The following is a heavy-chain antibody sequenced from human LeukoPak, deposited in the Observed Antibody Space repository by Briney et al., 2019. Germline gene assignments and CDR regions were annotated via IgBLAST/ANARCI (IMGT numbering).Heavy chain of an antibody. V-gene: IGHV3-23*01. J-gene: IGHJ4*02. CDR2: ISGSGGST. CDR1: GFTFSSYA. Sequence: PGGSLRLSCAASGFTFSSYAMSWVRQAPGKGLEWVSAISGSGGSTYYADSAKGRFTISRDNSKNTLYLQMNSLRAEDTAVYYCAKGELWFGELLSSHLDYWGQGTLVTVSS. CDR3: AKGELWFGELLSSHLDY. D-gene: IGHD3-10*01.